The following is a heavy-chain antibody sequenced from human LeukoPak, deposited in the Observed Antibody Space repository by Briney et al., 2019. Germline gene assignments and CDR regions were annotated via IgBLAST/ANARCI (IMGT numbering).Heavy chain of an antibody. CDR1: GYTFTSYG. Sequence: GASVTVSCKASGYTFTSYGISWVRQAPGQGLEGMGWISAYNGNTNYAQKLQGRVTMTTDTSTSTAYMELRSLRSDDTAVYYCASCSLSGGSCYDFDYWGQGTLVTVSS. CDR2: ISAYNGNT. D-gene: IGHD2-15*01. V-gene: IGHV1-18*01. CDR3: ASCSLSGGSCYDFDY. J-gene: IGHJ4*02.